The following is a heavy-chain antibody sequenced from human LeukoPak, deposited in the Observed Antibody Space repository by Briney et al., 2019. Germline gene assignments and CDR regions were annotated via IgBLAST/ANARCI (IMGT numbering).Heavy chain of an antibody. D-gene: IGHD3-10*01. CDR2: IYAGGST. J-gene: IGHJ6*02. CDR3: ATAGSSELLWDYAMDV. Sequence: PGGSLRLSCAASGFTVSSNYMSWVRQAPGKGLEWLSLIYAGGSTYYADAVNGRFNISRHNSKNTLHLKMNSLRVEDTAVYYCATAGSSELLWDYAMDVWGQGTTVTVSS. V-gene: IGHV3-53*04. CDR1: GFTVSSNY.